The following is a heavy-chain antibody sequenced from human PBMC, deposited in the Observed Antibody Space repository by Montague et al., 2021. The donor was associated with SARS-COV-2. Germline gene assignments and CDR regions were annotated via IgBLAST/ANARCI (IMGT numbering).Heavy chain of an antibody. D-gene: IGHD6-13*01. CDR2: XDWDDDK. Sequence: PALVKPTQTLTLTCTFSGFSLSTSGMCVSWIRQPPGKALEWLARXDWDDDKYYSTSLKTRLTISKDTSKNRVVLTMTNMDPVDTATYYCAREIAAAGPALDYWGQGTLVTVSS. V-gene: IGHV2-70*11. CDR3: AREIAAAGPALDY. J-gene: IGHJ4*02. CDR1: GFSLSTSGMC.